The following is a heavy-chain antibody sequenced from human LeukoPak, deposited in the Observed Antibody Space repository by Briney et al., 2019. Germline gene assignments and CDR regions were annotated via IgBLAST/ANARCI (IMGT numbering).Heavy chain of an antibody. J-gene: IGHJ4*02. CDR3: AKRRKQWLGVDY. CDR2: IYSGGST. D-gene: IGHD6-19*01. Sequence: GGSLRLSCAASGFTVSSNYMSWVRQAPGKGLEWVSVIYSGGSTYYADSVKGRFTISRDNSKNTLYLQMNSLKAEDTAVYYCAKRRKQWLGVDYWGQGTLVTVSS. CDR1: GFTVSSNY. V-gene: IGHV3-53*01.